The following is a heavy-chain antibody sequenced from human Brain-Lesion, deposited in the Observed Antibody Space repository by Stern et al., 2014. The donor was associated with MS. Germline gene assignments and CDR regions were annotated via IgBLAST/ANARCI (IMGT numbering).Heavy chain of an antibody. CDR1: GFSLRTDGVG. J-gene: IGHJ4*02. CDR3: AHRRPHYASWDNGDFDY. Sequence: QITLKESSPALVTPTQTLTLTCPFSGFSLRTDGVGVGWVRQPPGQALESLALIYWDNDKRYTPSLRRRLTITKDTSRNQVVLTMTNMDPVDTATYYCAHRRPHYASWDNGDFDYWGQGALVTVSS. D-gene: IGHD3-3*01. CDR2: IYWDNDK. V-gene: IGHV2-5*02.